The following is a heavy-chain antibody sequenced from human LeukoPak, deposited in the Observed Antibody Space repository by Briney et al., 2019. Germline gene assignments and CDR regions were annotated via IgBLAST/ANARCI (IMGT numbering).Heavy chain of an antibody. V-gene: IGHV4-59*01. CDR3: AGGYCSGGSCSVSLYYYYMDV. CDR2: IYYSGST. Sequence: SETLSLTCTVSGGSISSYYWSWIRQPPGKGLEWIGYIYYSGSTNYNPSLKSRVTISVDTSKNQFSLELSSVTAADTAVYYCAGGYCSGGSCSVSLYYYYMDVWGKGTTVTVSS. CDR1: GGSISSYY. D-gene: IGHD2-15*01. J-gene: IGHJ6*03.